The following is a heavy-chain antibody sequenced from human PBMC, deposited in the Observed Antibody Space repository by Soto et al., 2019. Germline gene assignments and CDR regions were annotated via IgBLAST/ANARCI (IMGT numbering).Heavy chain of an antibody. CDR3: ARYWNYYYMDV. CDR2: INHSGST. Sequence: SETLSLTCAVYGGSFSGYYWSWIRQPPGKGLEWIGEINHSGSTNYNPSLKSRVTISVDTSKNQFSLKLSSVTAADTAVYYCARYWNYYYMDVWGKGTTVTVSS. D-gene: IGHD1-1*01. J-gene: IGHJ6*03. CDR1: GGSFSGYY. V-gene: IGHV4-34*01.